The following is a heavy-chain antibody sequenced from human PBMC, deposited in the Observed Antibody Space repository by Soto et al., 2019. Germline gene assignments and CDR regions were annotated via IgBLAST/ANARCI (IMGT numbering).Heavy chain of an antibody. CDR1: GFTFSSYA. Sequence: TGGSLRLSCAASGFTFSSYAMHWVGQSPGKGLEWVAVISYDGSNKYYADSVKGRFTISRDNSKNTLYLQMNSLRAEDTAVCYCARAFPLRFLEWLSPPVRGMDVWGQGTTVTVSS. J-gene: IGHJ6*02. V-gene: IGHV3-30-3*01. CDR3: ARAFPLRFLEWLSPPVRGMDV. CDR2: ISYDGSNK. D-gene: IGHD3-3*01.